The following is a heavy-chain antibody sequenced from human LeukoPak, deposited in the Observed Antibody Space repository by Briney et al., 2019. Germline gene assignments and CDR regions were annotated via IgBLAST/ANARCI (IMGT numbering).Heavy chain of an antibody. D-gene: IGHD4-17*01. CDR3: TRPYYGENYYYGMVV. V-gene: IGHV3-73*01. J-gene: IGHJ6*02. CDR2: IRSKANSYAT. Sequence: GGSLRLSRAASGFTFSGSAMHWVRQASGKGLEWVGRIRSKANSYATAYAASVKGRFTISRDDSKNTAYLQMNSLKTEDTAVYYCTRPYYGENYYYGMVVWGQGTTVTVSS. CDR1: GFTFSGSA.